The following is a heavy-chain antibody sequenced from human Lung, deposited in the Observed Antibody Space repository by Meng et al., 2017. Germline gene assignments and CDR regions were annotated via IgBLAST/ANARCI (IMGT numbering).Heavy chain of an antibody. V-gene: IGHV1-2*06. CDR1: GYHFHDYW. D-gene: IGHD6-13*01. CDR3: ARDEDISAAGKLFGDY. CDR2: IDPKSGDT. J-gene: IGHJ4*02. Sequence: QVQLVQSRAEVKKPGAAVKVSCKPSGYHFHDYWLHWVRRAPGQGLEWMGRIDPKSGDTHYAQRFQGRVTMTGDTSISTAYMELSGLRSDDTAMYYCARDEDISAAGKLFGDYWGQGTLVTVSS.